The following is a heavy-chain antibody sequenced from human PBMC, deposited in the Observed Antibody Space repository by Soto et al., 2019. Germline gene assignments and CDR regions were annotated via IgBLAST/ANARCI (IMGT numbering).Heavy chain of an antibody. CDR3: ARVVGGSILHNWFDP. CDR1: SASISHISYY. CDR2: IYYRGST. Sequence: SETLSLTCTVSSASISHISYYWGWIRQPPGKGLEWIGSIYYRGSTHYNPSLQSRVTILVDTSKNQFSLKISSVTAADTAVYYCARVVGGSILHNWFDPWGRGTLVTVSS. V-gene: IGHV4-39*01. J-gene: IGHJ5*02. D-gene: IGHD1-26*01.